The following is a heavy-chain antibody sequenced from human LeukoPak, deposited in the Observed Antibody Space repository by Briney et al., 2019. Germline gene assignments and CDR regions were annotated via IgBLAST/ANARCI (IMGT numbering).Heavy chain of an antibody. CDR3: ARGSSSDYDFWSGYSAGYYYYYYMDV. V-gene: IGHV4-30-4*08. J-gene: IGHJ6*03. Sequence: SETLSLTCTVSGGSISSGDYSWSWIRQPPGKGLEWIGYIYYSGSTYYNPSLKSRVTISVDTSKNQFSLKLSSVTAADTAVYYCARGSSSDYDFWSGYSAGYYYYYYMDVWGKGTTVTVSS. CDR2: IYYSGST. CDR1: GGSISSGDYS. D-gene: IGHD3-3*01.